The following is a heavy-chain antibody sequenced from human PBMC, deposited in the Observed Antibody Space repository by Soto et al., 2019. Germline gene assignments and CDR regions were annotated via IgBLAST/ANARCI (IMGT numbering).Heavy chain of an antibody. Sequence: QVQLVESGGGVVQPGRSLRLSCVASGFTFSNHGMHWVRQAPGKGLEWVAVISFEGSIKYYTDSVKGRFTISRDDSKNTVYLQMNSLRAEDTAVYFCARDSGVGSCSGGSCYTSNRFDPWGQGTLVTVSS. J-gene: IGHJ5*02. CDR1: GFTFSNHG. V-gene: IGHV3-30*03. CDR2: ISFEGSIK. D-gene: IGHD2-15*01. CDR3: ARDSGVGSCSGGSCYTSNRFDP.